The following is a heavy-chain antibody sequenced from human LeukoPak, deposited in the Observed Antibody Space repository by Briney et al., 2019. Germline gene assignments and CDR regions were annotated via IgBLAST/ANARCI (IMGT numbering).Heavy chain of an antibody. V-gene: IGHV4-39*01. D-gene: IGHD2-15*01. Sequence: PSETLSLTCTVSGGSISSSSYYWGWIRQPPGKGLERIGSIYYSGSTYYNPSLKSRVTISVDTSKNQFSLKLSSVTAADTAVYYCARQPSFSGPPDYWGQGTLVTVSS. CDR3: ARQPSFSGPPDY. CDR1: GGSISSSSYY. J-gene: IGHJ4*02. CDR2: IYYSGST.